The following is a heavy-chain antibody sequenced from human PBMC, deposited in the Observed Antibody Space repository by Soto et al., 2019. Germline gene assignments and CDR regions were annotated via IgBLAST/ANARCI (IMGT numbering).Heavy chain of an antibody. CDR1: GFTFSSYG. V-gene: IGHV3-30*18. D-gene: IGHD1-1*01. CDR2: ISYDGSNK. Sequence: GGSLRLSCAASGFTFSSYGMHWVRQAPGKGLEWVAIISYDGSNKYYADSVKGRSTISRDNSKNTLYLQMNSLRAEDTAVYYCAKVQLPATYYYYYMDVWGKGTTVTVSS. CDR3: AKVQLPATYYYYYMDV. J-gene: IGHJ6*03.